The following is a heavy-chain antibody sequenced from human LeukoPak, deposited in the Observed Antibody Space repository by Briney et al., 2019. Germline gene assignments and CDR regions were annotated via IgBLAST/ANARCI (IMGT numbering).Heavy chain of an antibody. D-gene: IGHD1-1*01. V-gene: IGHV3-21*04. CDR3: ARARYNWNDGAYDH. Sequence: PGGSLRLSCAAPGFTFSSWSMNWVRQAPGKGLEWFSYISWSGNSIYYGDCVKGRFTISRDNAKNSLYLQMNSLRAEDTALYYCARARYNWNDGAYDHWGQGPLVTVSS. CDR1: GFTFSSWS. J-gene: IGHJ4*02. CDR2: ISWSGNSI.